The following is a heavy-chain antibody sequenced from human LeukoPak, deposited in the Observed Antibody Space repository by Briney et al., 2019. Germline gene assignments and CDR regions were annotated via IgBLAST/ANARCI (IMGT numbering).Heavy chain of an antibody. V-gene: IGHV3-30*02. CDR2: IRYDGSNK. CDR3: AKDRGNWAYFDY. J-gene: IGHJ4*02. Sequence: GGSLRLSCAASGFTFSSYGMHWVRQAPGKGLEWVAFIRYDGSNKYYTDSVKGRFTISGDDSKNTVYLQMNGLRAEDTAVYYCAKDRGNWAYFDYWGQGTLVTVSS. CDR1: GFTFSSYG. D-gene: IGHD3-10*01.